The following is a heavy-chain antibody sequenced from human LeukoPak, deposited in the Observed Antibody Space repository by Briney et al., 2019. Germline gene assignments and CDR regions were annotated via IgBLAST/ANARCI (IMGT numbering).Heavy chain of an antibody. V-gene: IGHV3-23*01. CDR2: ISVSGGST. Sequence: GGSLRLPCAASGFTFSSYAMSWVRQAPGKGREWVSAISVSGGSTYYADSVKGRFTISRDNSKNTLYLQMNSLRAEDTAVYYCAKYSTHYFDYWGQGTLVTVSS. CDR1: GFTFSSYA. CDR3: AKYSTHYFDY. D-gene: IGHD5-18*01. J-gene: IGHJ4*02.